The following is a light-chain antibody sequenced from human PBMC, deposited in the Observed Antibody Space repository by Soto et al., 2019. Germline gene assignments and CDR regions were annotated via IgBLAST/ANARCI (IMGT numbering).Light chain of an antibody. J-gene: IGKJ1*01. CDR3: QQYDNTPPT. CDR2: GAS. V-gene: IGKV4-1*01. CDR1: QSLLYSANNKNY. Sequence: DIVMTQSPDSLAVSLGERAAINCKSSQSLLYSANNKNYLAWYQQKPGQPPKLLIYGASTRESGVPDRFSGGGSGTDFTLTISSLQAEDAAVYYCQQYDNTPPTFGQGTKVEVK.